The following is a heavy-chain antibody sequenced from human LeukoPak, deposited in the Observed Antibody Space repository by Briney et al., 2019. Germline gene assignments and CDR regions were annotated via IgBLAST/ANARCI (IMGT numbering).Heavy chain of an antibody. V-gene: IGHV5-51*01. Sequence: PWEALEISLKSSGYSFTSYWIGWVRPRPGKGLEWMGIIYPGDSDTRYSPSFQGQVTISADKSISTAYLKWSSLKASDTAMYYCARGPGIAVAGNYFDYWGQGTLVTVSS. CDR2: IYPGDSDT. CDR3: ARGPGIAVAGNYFDY. CDR1: GYSFTSYW. J-gene: IGHJ4*02. D-gene: IGHD6-19*01.